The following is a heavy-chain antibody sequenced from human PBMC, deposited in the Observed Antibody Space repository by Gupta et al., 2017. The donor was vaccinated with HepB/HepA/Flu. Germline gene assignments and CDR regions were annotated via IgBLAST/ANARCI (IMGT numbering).Heavy chain of an antibody. V-gene: IGHV4-34*01. CDR3: ARYSNYAIDY. CDR1: GGSFSGYY. D-gene: IGHD4-11*01. Sequence: QVQLQQWGAGLLKPSETLSLTCAVYGGSFSGYYWSWIRQPPGKGLEWIGEINHRGSTNYNPSLKSRVTISVDTSKNQFSLKLSSVTAADTAVYYCARYSNYAIDYWGQGTLVTVSS. J-gene: IGHJ4*02. CDR2: INHRGST.